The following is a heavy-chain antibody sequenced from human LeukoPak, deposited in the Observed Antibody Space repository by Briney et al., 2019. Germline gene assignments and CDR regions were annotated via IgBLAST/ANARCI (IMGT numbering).Heavy chain of an antibody. CDR2: INHSGST. D-gene: IGHD3-3*01. V-gene: IGHV4-34*01. J-gene: IGHJ5*02. CDR3: ARARSITIFGVVISDSVRFDP. CDR1: GGSFSGYY. Sequence: PSETLSLTCAVYGGSFSGYYWGWLRQPPGKGLEWVGVINHSGSTNYNPSLKSRVTISVDTSKNQFSLKLSPVTAADTAVYYCARARSITIFGVVISDSVRFDPWGQGTLVTVSS.